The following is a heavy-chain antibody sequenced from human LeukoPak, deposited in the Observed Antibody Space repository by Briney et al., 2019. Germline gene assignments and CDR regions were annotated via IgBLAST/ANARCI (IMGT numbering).Heavy chain of an antibody. CDR3: AKDRRDGYTADAFDI. Sequence: GGSLRLSCAASGFTFSSYAMSWVRQAPGKGLEWVSAISGSGGSTFYADSVKGRFTISRDNSKNTLYLQMNSLRAEDTAVYCCAKDRRDGYTADAFDIWGQGTMVTVSS. CDR2: ISGSGGST. D-gene: IGHD5-24*01. CDR1: GFTFSSYA. J-gene: IGHJ3*02. V-gene: IGHV3-23*01.